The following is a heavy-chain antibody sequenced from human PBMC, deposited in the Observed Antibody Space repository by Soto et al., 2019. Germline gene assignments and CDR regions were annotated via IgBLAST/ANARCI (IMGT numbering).Heavy chain of an antibody. V-gene: IGHV3-33*01. J-gene: IGHJ4*02. Sequence: QVQLVESGGGVVQPGRSLRLSCAASGFTFSSYGMHWVRQAPGKGLEGVAVIWYDGSNKYYADSVKGRFTISRDNSKNTLYLQMNSLRAEDTAVYYCARDRAKYCGGDCYLRGWGQGTLVTVSS. CDR1: GFTFSSYG. CDR2: IWYDGSNK. D-gene: IGHD2-21*01. CDR3: ARDRAKYCGGDCYLRG.